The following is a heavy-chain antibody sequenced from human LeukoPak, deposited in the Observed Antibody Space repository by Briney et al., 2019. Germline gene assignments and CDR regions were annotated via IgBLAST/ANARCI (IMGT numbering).Heavy chain of an antibody. D-gene: IGHD4-17*01. V-gene: IGHV3-48*02. Sequence: GGSLRLSCTASGFTFSSYSMNWVRQAPGQELEWVSYISGSSSNIQYADSVKGRFTISRDNARNSLYLQMNSLRDEDTAVYYCAIPFTYGDQGGYWGQGTLVTVSS. CDR1: GFTFSSYS. J-gene: IGHJ4*02. CDR2: ISGSSSNI. CDR3: AIPFTYGDQGGY.